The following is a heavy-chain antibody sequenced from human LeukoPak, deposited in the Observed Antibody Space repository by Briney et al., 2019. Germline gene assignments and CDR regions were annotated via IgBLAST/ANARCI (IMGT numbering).Heavy chain of an antibody. CDR2: ISDSGNT. J-gene: IGHJ4*02. Sequence: GGSLRLSCAASGFTLSSYAMSWVRQAPGKGLEWVSAISDSGNTYHADSVKGRFTISRDSSKNTLFLQMNRLRPEDAAVYYCAKAPVTTCRGAYCYPFDYWGQGTLVTVSS. CDR3: AKAPVTTCRGAYCYPFDY. V-gene: IGHV3-23*01. CDR1: GFTLSSYA. D-gene: IGHD2-21*01.